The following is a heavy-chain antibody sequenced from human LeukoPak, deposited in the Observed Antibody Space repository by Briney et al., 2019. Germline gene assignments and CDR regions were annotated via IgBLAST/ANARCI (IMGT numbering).Heavy chain of an antibody. CDR1: GFTFRSYD. CDR3: AKDPDCTSGVCYTFFDY. V-gene: IGHV3-23*01. J-gene: IGHJ4*02. CDR2: ISGSDAGT. Sequence: GGSLRLSCAASGFTFRSYDMHWVRQATGKGLEWVSAISGSDAGTYYADSVKGRFTISRDNSKNTLYLQMNSLRAEDTAVYYCAKDPDCTSGVCYTFFDYWGQGTLVTVSS. D-gene: IGHD2-8*01.